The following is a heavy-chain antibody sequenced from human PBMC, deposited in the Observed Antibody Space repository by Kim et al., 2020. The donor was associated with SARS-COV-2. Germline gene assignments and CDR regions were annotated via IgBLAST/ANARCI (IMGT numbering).Heavy chain of an antibody. CDR1: GFTFSTHA. CDR2: ISGNSGTI. D-gene: IGHD6-25*01. CDR3: VKGPSGSRAFDI. J-gene: IGHJ3*02. V-gene: IGHV3-23*01. Sequence: GGSLRLSCAASGFTFSTHAMTWVRQAPGKGLEWVSIISGNSGTIYYADSVKGRFTISRDNSKNTLYLQMNSLRAEDTAVYYCVKGPSGSRAFDIWGQGTMVTVSS.